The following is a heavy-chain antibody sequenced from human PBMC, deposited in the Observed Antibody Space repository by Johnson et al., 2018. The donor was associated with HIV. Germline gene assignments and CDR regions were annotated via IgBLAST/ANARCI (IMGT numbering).Heavy chain of an antibody. CDR1: GFTFSSYA. CDR2: ISYDGSNK. CDR3: ARDPGPQWELGATDAFDI. D-gene: IGHD1-26*01. V-gene: IGHV3-30*04. J-gene: IGHJ3*02. Sequence: QVQLVESGGGVVQPGRSLRLSCAASGFTFSSYAMHWVRQAPGKGLEWVAVISYDGSNKYYADSVKGRFTISRDNSKNTLYLQMNSLRAEDTAVYYGARDPGPQWELGATDAFDIWGQGTMVTVSS.